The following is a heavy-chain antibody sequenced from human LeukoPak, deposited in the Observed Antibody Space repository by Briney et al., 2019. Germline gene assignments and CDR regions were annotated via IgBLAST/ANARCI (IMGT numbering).Heavy chain of an antibody. D-gene: IGHD3-22*01. CDR3: ARAGSLLRGNWFDP. V-gene: IGHV1-3*01. J-gene: IGHJ5*02. CDR2: INAGNGNT. Sequence: ASVKVSCKASGYTFTSYAMHWVRQAPGQRLEWMGWINAGNGNTKYSQKFQGRAAITRDRSASTAYMELSSLRSEDTAVYYCARAGSLLRGNWFDPWGQGTLVTVSS. CDR1: GYTFTSYA.